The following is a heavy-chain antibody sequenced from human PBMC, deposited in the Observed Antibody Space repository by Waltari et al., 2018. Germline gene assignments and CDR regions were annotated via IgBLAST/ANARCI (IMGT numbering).Heavy chain of an antibody. CDR3: ACWEGGSGTRHAFDI. CDR1: GGSISSGGYS. CDR2: IYHSGST. D-gene: IGHD3-10*01. Sequence: QLQLQESGSGLVKPSQTLSLTCAVSGGSISSGGYSWSWIRQPPGKGLEWIGYIYHSGSTYYNPSLKSRVTISVDRSKNQFSLKLSSVTAADTAVYYCACWEGGSGTRHAFDIWGQGTMVTVSS. J-gene: IGHJ3*02. V-gene: IGHV4-30-2*01.